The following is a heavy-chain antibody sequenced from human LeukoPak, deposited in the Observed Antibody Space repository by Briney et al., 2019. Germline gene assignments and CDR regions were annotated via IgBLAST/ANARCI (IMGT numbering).Heavy chain of an antibody. D-gene: IGHD6-6*01. V-gene: IGHV3-21*01. CDR1: AFTFSSYS. Sequence: RRSLRLSCAASAFTFSSYSMNWDSQAPGNVLEWVSSISSSSSYIYYADSVKGRFTISRDNAKNSLYLQMNSLRAEDTAVYYCARDSAARPPFDPWGEGTLVTVSS. CDR2: ISSSSSYI. J-gene: IGHJ5*02. CDR3: ARDSAARPPFDP.